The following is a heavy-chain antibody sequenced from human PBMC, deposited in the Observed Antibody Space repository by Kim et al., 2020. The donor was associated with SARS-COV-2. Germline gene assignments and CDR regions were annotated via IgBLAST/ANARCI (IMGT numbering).Heavy chain of an antibody. CDR2: IYYSGST. V-gene: IGHV4-31*03. J-gene: IGHJ3*02. D-gene: IGHD3-22*01. CDR3: ARVGYYDSSGYYIDAFDI. Sequence: SETMSLTCTVSGGSISSGGYYWSWIRQHPGKGLEWIGYIYYSGSTYYNPSLKSRVTISVDTSKNQFSLKLSSVTAADTAVYYCARVGYYDSSGYYIDAFDIWGQGTMVTVSS. CDR1: GGSISSGGYY.